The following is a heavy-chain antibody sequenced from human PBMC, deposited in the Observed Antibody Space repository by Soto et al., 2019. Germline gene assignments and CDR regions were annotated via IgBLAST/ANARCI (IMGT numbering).Heavy chain of an antibody. D-gene: IGHD1-26*01. J-gene: IGHJ6*02. CDR2: INPASGHT. Sequence: QVPLGQSGAEVKKPGASEKVSCKASGYTFTTYALHWVRQAPGQRPEWMGWINPASGHTKYSKKFQDRVTITRDTSASTGYMELSSLRSEDTAVYYCGRSVVGATGEILYNAMDVLGQGTTVTVSS. V-gene: IGHV1-3*01. CDR3: GRSVVGATGEILYNAMDV. CDR1: GYTFTTYA.